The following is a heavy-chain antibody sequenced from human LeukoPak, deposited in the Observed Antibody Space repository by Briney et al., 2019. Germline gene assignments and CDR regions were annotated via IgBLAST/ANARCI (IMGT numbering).Heavy chain of an antibody. CDR3: ARGPEDIVVVPAARTDAFDI. CDR2: INHSGST. V-gene: IGHV4-34*01. CDR1: GGSFSGYY. J-gene: IGHJ3*02. Sequence: SETLSLTCAVYGGSFSGYYWSWIRQPAGKGLEWIGEINHSGSTNYNPSLKSRVTISVDTSKNQFSLKLSSVTAADTAVYYCARGPEDIVVVPAARTDAFDIWGQGTMVTVSS. D-gene: IGHD2-2*01.